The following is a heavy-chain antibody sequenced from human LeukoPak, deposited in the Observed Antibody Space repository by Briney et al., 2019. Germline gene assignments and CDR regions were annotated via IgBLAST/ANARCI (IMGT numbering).Heavy chain of an antibody. CDR2: IYPGDSDT. D-gene: IGHD3-10*01. V-gene: IGHV5-51*01. J-gene: IGHJ1*01. CDR3: ARHASGSYREYFKH. CDR1: GYTFTSYW. Sequence: GESLKISCKGSGYTFTSYWIAGVRQMPGEGLEGMGIIYPGDSDTRYSPSFQGQVTISVDKSINTAYLQWSSLKASDTAMYYCARHASGSYREYFKHWGQGTLVTVSS.